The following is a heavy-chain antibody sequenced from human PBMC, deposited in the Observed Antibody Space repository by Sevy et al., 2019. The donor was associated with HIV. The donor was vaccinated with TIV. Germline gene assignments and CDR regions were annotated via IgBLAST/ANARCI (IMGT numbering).Heavy chain of an antibody. CDR2: IRSKAYGGTT. CDR3: TRISRGFDY. V-gene: IGHV3-49*04. CDR1: GFTFGDYA. D-gene: IGHD3-16*01. J-gene: IGHJ4*02. Sequence: GGSLRLSCTASGFTFGDYAMSCVRQAPGKGLEWVGFIRSKAYGGTTEYAASVKGRFTISRDDSKSIAYLQMNSLKTEDTAVYYCTRISRGFDYWGQGTLVTVSS.